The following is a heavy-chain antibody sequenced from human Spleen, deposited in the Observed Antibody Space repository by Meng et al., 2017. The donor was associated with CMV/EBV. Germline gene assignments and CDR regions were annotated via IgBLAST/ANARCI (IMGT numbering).Heavy chain of an antibody. D-gene: IGHD6-19*01. V-gene: IGHV3-48*04. CDR1: GFTFSSYS. J-gene: IGHJ4*02. CDR3: ARASKGVAGHFDS. Sequence: GGSLRLSCAASGFTFSSYSMNWVRQAPGKGLEWVSYFSSGGTTIYYADSVRGRFTISRDNAKSSLYLQMSSLRADDTAVYYCARASKGVAGHFDSWGQGTLVTVSS. CDR2: FSSGGTTI.